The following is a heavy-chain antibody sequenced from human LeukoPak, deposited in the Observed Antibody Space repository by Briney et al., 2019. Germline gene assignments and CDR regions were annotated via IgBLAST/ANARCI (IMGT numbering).Heavy chain of an antibody. CDR2: IYYSGST. CDR3: ASPRGDDSGGYYTWYFHH. D-gene: IGHD3-22*01. Sequence: SETLSLTCTVSGGSISSYYWSWIRQPPGKGLEWIGYIYYSGSTNYNPSLKSRVTISVDTSKNQFSLKLSSVTGAGTAVYFCASPRGDDSGGYYTWYFHHWGQGILVTVSS. J-gene: IGHJ1*01. CDR1: GGSISSYY. V-gene: IGHV4-59*01.